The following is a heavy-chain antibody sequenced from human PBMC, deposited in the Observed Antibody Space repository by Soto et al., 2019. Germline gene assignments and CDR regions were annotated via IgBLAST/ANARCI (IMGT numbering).Heavy chain of an antibody. Sequence: GASVKVSCKASGYTFTSYDFNWVRQATGQGLEWMGWMNPNSGNTGYAQKFQGRVTMTRNTSISTAYMELSSLRSEDTAVYYCARVRCSGGSCYSYHYFDYWGQGTLVTVSS. V-gene: IGHV1-8*01. CDR2: MNPNSGNT. J-gene: IGHJ4*02. D-gene: IGHD2-15*01. CDR3: ARVRCSGGSCYSYHYFDY. CDR1: GYTFTSYD.